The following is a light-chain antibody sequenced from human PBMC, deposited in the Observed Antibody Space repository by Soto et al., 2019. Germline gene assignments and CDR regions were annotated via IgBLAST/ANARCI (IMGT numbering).Light chain of an antibody. CDR3: QKYSKWPIT. Sequence: VRSTSAAVLSVSPGAMSTFSGSASQSVNSNYLAWYQPHPGQPPRLLIYGISTRATGIPARFSGSGSGTEFSLTISSLQSEDFAVYYCQKYSKWPITFGQGTKLEIK. CDR1: QSVNSN. V-gene: IGKV3-15*01. J-gene: IGKJ5*01. CDR2: GIS.